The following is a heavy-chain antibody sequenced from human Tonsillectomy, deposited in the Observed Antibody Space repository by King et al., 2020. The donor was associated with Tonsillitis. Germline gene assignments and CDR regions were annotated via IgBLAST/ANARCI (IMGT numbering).Heavy chain of an antibody. CDR3: AGDGRDYVLFEGWKY. Sequence: VQLVESGPEVKKPGASVKVSCKASGYTFTSYGISWVRQAPGQGLEGMGWISTYNGNTNYAQKLQGRVTMTTDTSTSTAYMELRSLTSDDTAVYYCAGDGRDYVLFEGWKYWGQGTLVTVSS. CDR2: ISTYNGNT. V-gene: IGHV1-18*04. CDR1: GYTFTSYG. J-gene: IGHJ4*02. D-gene: IGHD4-17*01.